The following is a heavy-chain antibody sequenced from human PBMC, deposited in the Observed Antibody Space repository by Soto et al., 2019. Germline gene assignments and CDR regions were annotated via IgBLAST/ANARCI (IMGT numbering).Heavy chain of an antibody. CDR1: GGTFKTYT. CDR2: IIPMYDSA. Sequence: QVQLVQSGAELKKPGSSVNVSCAASGGTFKTYTINWVRQAPGQGLEWIGQIIPMYDSANYAQRFQGRVTISADKSXXXXXXELSGLRXXXXXXXYCATWRTYSXXXXXXYWGQG. V-gene: IGHV1-69*06. D-gene: IGHD3-3*01. CDR3: ATWRTYSXXXXXXY. J-gene: IGHJ4*02.